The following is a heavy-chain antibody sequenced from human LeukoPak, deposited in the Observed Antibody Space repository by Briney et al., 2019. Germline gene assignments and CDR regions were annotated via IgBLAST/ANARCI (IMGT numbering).Heavy chain of an antibody. CDR1: GGSISSGSYY. Sequence: SETLSLTCTVSGGSISSGSYYWSWIRQPAGKGLEWIGRIYTSGSTNYNPSLKSRVTISVDTSKNQFSLKLSSVTAADTAVYYCAGGYYDFWSGRDDYWGQGTLVTVSS. J-gene: IGHJ4*02. CDR2: IYTSGST. CDR3: AGGYYDFWSGRDDY. D-gene: IGHD3-3*01. V-gene: IGHV4-61*02.